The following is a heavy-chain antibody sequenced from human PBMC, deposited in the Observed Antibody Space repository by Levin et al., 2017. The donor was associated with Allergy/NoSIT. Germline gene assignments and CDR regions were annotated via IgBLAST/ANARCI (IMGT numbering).Heavy chain of an antibody. V-gene: IGHV4-34*01. Sequence: SETLSLTCAVYGGSFSGYYWSWIRQPPGKGLEWIGEINHSGSTNYNPSLNSRVTISVDTSKNQFSLKLSSVTAADTAVYYCARVVRDIVVVPAAIDYWGQGTLVTVSS. D-gene: IGHD2-2*01. CDR3: ARVVRDIVVVPAAIDY. CDR1: GGSFSGYY. CDR2: INHSGST. J-gene: IGHJ4*02.